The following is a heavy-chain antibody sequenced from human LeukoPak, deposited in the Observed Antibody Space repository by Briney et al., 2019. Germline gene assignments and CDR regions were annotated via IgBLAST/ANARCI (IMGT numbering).Heavy chain of an antibody. CDR3: ARDRRGRYCSSISCYLGCFDP. D-gene: IGHD2-2*01. V-gene: IGHV1-69*13. CDR2: IIPIFGTA. Sequence: EASVKVSCKASRGTFSSYAISWVRQAPGQGLEWMGGIIPIFGTANYAQKFQGRVKITADESTSTAYMELSSLRSDDTAVYYCARDRRGRYCSSISCYLGCFDPWGQGTLVTVSS. J-gene: IGHJ5*02. CDR1: RGTFSSYA.